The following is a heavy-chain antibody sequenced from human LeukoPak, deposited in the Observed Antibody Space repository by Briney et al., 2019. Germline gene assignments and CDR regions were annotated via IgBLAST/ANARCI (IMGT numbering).Heavy chain of an antibody. D-gene: IGHD7-27*01. Sequence: PGGSLRLSCAASGFTFSSYGMHWVRQAPGKGLEWVAFIRYDGSNKYYADSVKGRFTISRDNSKNTLYLQMNSLRAEDTAVYCCASRMGNYYYYYMDVWGKGTTVTISS. CDR3: ASRMGNYYYYYMDV. V-gene: IGHV3-30*02. J-gene: IGHJ6*03. CDR2: IRYDGSNK. CDR1: GFTFSSYG.